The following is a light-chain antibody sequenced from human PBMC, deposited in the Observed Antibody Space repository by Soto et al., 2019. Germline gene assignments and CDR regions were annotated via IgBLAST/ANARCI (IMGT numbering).Light chain of an antibody. CDR3: TSYVGNDIWV. CDR2: EVT. Sequence: QSALTQPPSASGSPGQSVTISCTGTSSDVGAYKYVSWYQQYPGTAPKLMIYEVTKRPSGVPDRFSGSKSGNTASLTVSGLQAEEEADYYCTSYVGNDIWVFGGGTKLTVL. CDR1: SSDVGAYKY. J-gene: IGLJ3*02. V-gene: IGLV2-8*01.